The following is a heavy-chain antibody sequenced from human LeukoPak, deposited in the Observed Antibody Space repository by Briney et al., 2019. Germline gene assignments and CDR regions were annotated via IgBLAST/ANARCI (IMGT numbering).Heavy chain of an antibody. J-gene: IGHJ3*02. D-gene: IGHD6-6*01. Sequence: GSLRLSCAASGFTFSSYGMHWVRQAPGKGLEWVAVISYDGSNKYYADSVKGRFTISRDNSKNTLYLQMNSLRAEDTAVYYCAKGRGREYSPHIWGQGTMVTVSS. CDR3: AKGRGREYSPHI. CDR2: ISYDGSNK. CDR1: GFTFSSYG. V-gene: IGHV3-30*18.